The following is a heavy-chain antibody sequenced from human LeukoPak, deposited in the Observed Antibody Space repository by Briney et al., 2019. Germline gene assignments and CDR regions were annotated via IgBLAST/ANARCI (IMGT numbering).Heavy chain of an antibody. J-gene: IGHJ5*02. D-gene: IGHD3-3*01. CDR2: IIPIFGTA. Sequence: GSSVKVSCKASGGTFSSYAISWVRQAPGQGLEWMGGIIPIFGTANYAQKFQGRVTITADESTSTAYMELSSLRSEDTAVYYCARDRLGRPFWSGHTNWFDPWGQGTLVTVSP. V-gene: IGHV1-69*01. CDR3: ARDRLGRPFWSGHTNWFDP. CDR1: GGTFSSYA.